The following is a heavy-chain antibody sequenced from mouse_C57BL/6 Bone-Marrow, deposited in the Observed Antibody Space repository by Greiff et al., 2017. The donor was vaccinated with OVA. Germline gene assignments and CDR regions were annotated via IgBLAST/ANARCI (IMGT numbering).Heavy chain of an antibody. Sequence: QVQLQQPGAELVKPGASVKMSCKASGYTFTSYWITWVKQRPGQGLEWIGDIYPGSGSTNYNEKFKSKAPLTVDTSSSTAYMQLSSLTSEDSAVYYCATRDSSGPAWFAYWGQGTLVTVSA. D-gene: IGHD3-2*02. J-gene: IGHJ3*01. CDR1: GYTFTSYW. CDR2: IYPGSGST. V-gene: IGHV1-55*01. CDR3: ATRDSSGPAWFAY.